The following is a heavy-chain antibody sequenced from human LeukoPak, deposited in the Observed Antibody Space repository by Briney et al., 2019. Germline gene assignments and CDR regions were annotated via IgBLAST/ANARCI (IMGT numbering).Heavy chain of an antibody. J-gene: IGHJ4*02. V-gene: IGHV3-23*01. CDR1: GFTFSSYA. Sequence: GGSLRLSCAGSGFTFSSYAMSWVRQAPGKGLEWASTISGGGGNTYYADSVKGRFTISRDNSKNTLYLQMNSLRAEDTAIYYCAKNSMEMIVVVTDYWGQGALVTVSS. D-gene: IGHD3-22*01. CDR3: AKNSMEMIVVVTDY. CDR2: ISGGGGNT.